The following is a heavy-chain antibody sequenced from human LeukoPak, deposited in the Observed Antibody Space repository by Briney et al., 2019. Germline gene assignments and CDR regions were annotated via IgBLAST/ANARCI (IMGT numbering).Heavy chain of an antibody. CDR1: GGSISSYY. D-gene: IGHD6-19*01. V-gene: IGHV4-59*01. Sequence: SETLSLTCTVSGGSISSYYWSWIRQPPGKGLEWIGYIYCSGSTNYNPSLKSRVTISVDTSKNQFSLKLSSVTAADTAVYYCARVNGGAVAGYYFDYWGQGTLVTVSS. CDR2: IYCSGST. CDR3: ARVNGGAVAGYYFDY. J-gene: IGHJ4*02.